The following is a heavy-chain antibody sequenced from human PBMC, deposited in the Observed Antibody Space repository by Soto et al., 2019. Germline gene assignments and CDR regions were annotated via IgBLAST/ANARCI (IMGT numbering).Heavy chain of an antibody. Sequence: GESLKISCQGSGYSFNNYWIGWVRQMPGKGLEWMGIIYPGDSDTRYGPSFQGQVTISADKSISTAYLQWSSLKASDTAMYYCATGGYCTSTSCYNFFDYWGQGTLVTVSS. V-gene: IGHV5-51*01. J-gene: IGHJ4*02. CDR3: ATGGYCTSTSCYNFFDY. CDR2: IYPGDSDT. CDR1: GYSFNNYW. D-gene: IGHD2-2*02.